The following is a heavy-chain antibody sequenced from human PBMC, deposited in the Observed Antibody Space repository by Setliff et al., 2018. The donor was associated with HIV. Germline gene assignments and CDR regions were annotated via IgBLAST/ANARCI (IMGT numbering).Heavy chain of an antibody. CDR1: GYSISSGYY. CDR2: IYHSGST. V-gene: IGHV4-38-2*01. Sequence: PSETLSLTCAVSGYSISSGYYWGWIRQPPGKGLEGIGNIYHSGSTYYNPSLKSRVAISVDTSKNQFSLKLTSVTAADTAVYFCARAEGSGTYYLYYYYGMDVWGQGTTVTVSS. D-gene: IGHD3-10*01. CDR3: ARAEGSGTYYLYYYYGMDV. J-gene: IGHJ6*02.